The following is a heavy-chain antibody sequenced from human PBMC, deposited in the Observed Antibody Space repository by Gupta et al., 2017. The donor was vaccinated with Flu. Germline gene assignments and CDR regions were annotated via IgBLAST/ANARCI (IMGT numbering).Heavy chain of an antibody. J-gene: IGHJ4*02. CDR1: GAALTGSNFY. V-gene: IGHV4-39*01. Sequence: QLQLQESGPELVKPSETLSLTCAVSGAALTGSNFYWAWIRQSPGEGLEWIGGVYFSGNTFYSPSLKSRVTISVDTSKNQFSLGLNSVTAADTALYYCARHGSTYSTSSDHFDYWGQGTLVTVSS. CDR3: ARHGSTYSTSSDHFDY. CDR2: VYFSGNT. D-gene: IGHD6-6*01.